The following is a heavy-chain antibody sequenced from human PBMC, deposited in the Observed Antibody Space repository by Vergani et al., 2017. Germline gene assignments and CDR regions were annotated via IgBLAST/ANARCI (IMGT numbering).Heavy chain of an antibody. J-gene: IGHJ6*02. CDR1: GYTFTSYG. Sequence: QVQLVQSGTEVKKPGASVKVSCKASGYTFTSYGISWVRQAPGQGLEWMGWISAYNGNTNYAQKLQGRVTMTTDTSTSTAYMELRSLRSDDTAVYYCARGRRAVAGTGFDYYYYGMDVWGQGTTVTVSS. CDR2: ISAYNGNT. D-gene: IGHD6-19*01. CDR3: ARGRRAVAGTGFDYYYYGMDV. V-gene: IGHV1-18*01.